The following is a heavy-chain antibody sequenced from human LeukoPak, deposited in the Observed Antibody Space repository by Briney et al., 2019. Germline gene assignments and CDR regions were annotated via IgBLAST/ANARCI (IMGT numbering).Heavy chain of an antibody. V-gene: IGHV4-59*01. CDR3: ARGYDSSGTNAFGI. D-gene: IGHD3-22*01. Sequence: PSETLSLTCTVSGGSISSYYWSWIRQPPGKGLEWIGYIYYSGSTNYNPSLKSRVTISVDTSKNQFSLKLSSVTAADTAVYYCARGYDSSGTNAFGIWGQGTMVTVSS. CDR2: IYYSGST. J-gene: IGHJ3*02. CDR1: GGSISSYY.